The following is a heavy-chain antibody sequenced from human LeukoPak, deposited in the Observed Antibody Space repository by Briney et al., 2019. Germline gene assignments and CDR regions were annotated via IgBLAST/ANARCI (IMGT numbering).Heavy chain of an antibody. CDR3: ARHVRGRTSIYMDV. J-gene: IGHJ6*03. Sequence: SETLSLTCAVYGGSFSGYYWIGIRQPPGKGLEWIGEINHSGSTNYNPSLKSRVTISVDTSKNQFSLKLSSVTAADTAVYYCARHVRGRTSIYMDVWGKGTTVTVSS. CDR1: GGSFSGYY. D-gene: IGHD3-10*02. CDR2: INHSGST. V-gene: IGHV4-34*01.